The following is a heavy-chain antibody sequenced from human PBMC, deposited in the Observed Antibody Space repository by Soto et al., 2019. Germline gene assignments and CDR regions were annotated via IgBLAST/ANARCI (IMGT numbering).Heavy chain of an antibody. CDR2: IYPSGTT. D-gene: IGHD3-9*01. V-gene: IGHV4-61*01. J-gene: IGHJ4*02. CDR1: GGSVTSGINY. Sequence: QVQLQESGPGLVKPSETLSLTCSVSGGSVTSGINYWSWIRQPPGKGLEWIGYIYPSGTTYYSPSFKSRVTISIDTSKNEFSLKLTSVTAADTAVYYCASGGYYDILTGYFGWGQGTLVTVSS. CDR3: ASGGYYDILTGYFG.